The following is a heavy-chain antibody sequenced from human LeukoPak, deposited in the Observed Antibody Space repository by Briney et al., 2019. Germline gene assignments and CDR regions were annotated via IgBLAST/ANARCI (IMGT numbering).Heavy chain of an antibody. CDR3: AGGRGWLIDN. V-gene: IGHV3-74*01. CDR1: GFTFSSYW. J-gene: IGHJ4*02. Sequence: GGSLRLSCAASGFTFSSYWMHWVRQAPGKGLVWVSRINTGGSTTDYADSVKGRFTISRDNAKKSLYLQMNSLRAEDTAVYYCAGGRGWLIDNWGQGTLVTVSS. D-gene: IGHD2-15*01. CDR2: INTGGSTT.